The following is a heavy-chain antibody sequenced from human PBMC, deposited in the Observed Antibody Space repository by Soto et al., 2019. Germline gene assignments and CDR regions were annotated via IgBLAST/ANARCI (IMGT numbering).Heavy chain of an antibody. CDR1: GGSISSSNW. CDR2: IYHSGST. Sequence: SETLSLTCAVSGGSISSSNWWSWVRQPPGKGLEWIGEIYHSGSTNYNPSLKSRVTISVDKSKNQFSLKLSSVTAADTAVYYCARDRYYGSGSYEPYYYYGMDVWGQGTTVTVSS. V-gene: IGHV4-4*02. D-gene: IGHD3-10*01. CDR3: ARDRYYGSGSYEPYYYYGMDV. J-gene: IGHJ6*02.